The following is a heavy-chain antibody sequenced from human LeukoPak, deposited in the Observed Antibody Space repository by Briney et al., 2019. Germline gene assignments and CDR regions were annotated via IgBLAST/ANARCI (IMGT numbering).Heavy chain of an antibody. CDR3: ATGEGEVIGEDFDY. CDR2: ISWDGGTT. V-gene: IGHV3-43D*03. Sequence: GGSLRLSCVASGFSFDDYGMHWVRQAPGKGLEWVSLISWDGGTTYYADSVKGRFTISRDTSENSLYLQMNSLRAEDTALYYCATGEGEVIGEDFDYWGQGTLVTVSS. J-gene: IGHJ4*02. CDR1: GFSFDDYG. D-gene: IGHD3-3*01.